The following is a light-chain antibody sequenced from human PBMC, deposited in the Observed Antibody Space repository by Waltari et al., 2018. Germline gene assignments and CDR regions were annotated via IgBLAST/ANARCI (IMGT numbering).Light chain of an antibody. CDR2: DAS. J-gene: IGKJ1*01. CDR1: QRVSTY. V-gene: IGKV3-11*01. CDR3: QQRSNWRWT. Sequence: EIVLTQSPATLSLSSAERATLSCRASQRVSTYLAWYQQQPGQAPRLLIYDASNRATGIPARFSGSGSGTDFTLTISSLEPEDFAVYYCQQRSNWRWTFGQGTKVEIK.